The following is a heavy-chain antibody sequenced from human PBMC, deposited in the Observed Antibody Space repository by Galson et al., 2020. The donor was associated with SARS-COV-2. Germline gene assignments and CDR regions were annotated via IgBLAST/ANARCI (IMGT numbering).Heavy chain of an antibody. Sequence: SLKISCAASGFTFSSYAMSWVRQAPGKGLEWVSAISGSGGSTYYADSVKGRFTISRDNSKNTLYLQMNSLRAEDTAVYYCAKYCSSTSCYPYWGQGTLVTVSS. CDR1: GFTFSSYA. CDR2: ISGSGGST. J-gene: IGHJ4*02. CDR3: AKYCSSTSCYPY. D-gene: IGHD2-2*01. V-gene: IGHV3-23*01.